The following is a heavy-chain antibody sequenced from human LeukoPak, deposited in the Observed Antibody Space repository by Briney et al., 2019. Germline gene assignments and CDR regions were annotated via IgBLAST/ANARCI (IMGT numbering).Heavy chain of an antibody. Sequence: GGSLRLSCAASGFTFSSYSMSWVRQAPGKGLEWVSSISSSSSYIYYADSVKGRFTISRDNAKNSLYLQMNSLRAEDTAVYYCARDKIGYSSSWYPDYWGQGTLVTVSS. CDR2: ISSSSSYI. CDR3: ARDKIGYSSSWYPDY. CDR1: GFTFSSYS. V-gene: IGHV3-21*01. J-gene: IGHJ4*02. D-gene: IGHD6-13*01.